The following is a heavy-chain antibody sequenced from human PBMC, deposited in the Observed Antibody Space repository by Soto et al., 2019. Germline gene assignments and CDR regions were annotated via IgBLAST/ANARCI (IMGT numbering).Heavy chain of an antibody. CDR2: ISYDGSNK. D-gene: IGHD2-2*01. CDR3: ARVCSSTSCRLSYYYYGMDV. J-gene: IGHJ6*02. V-gene: IGHV3-30-3*01. CDR1: GFTFSSYA. Sequence: GGSLRLSCAASGFTFSSYAMHWVRQAPGKGLEWVAVISYDGSNKYYADSVKGRFTISRDNSKNTLYLQMNSLRAEDTAVYYCARVCSSTSCRLSYYYYGMDVWGQGTTVTVSS.